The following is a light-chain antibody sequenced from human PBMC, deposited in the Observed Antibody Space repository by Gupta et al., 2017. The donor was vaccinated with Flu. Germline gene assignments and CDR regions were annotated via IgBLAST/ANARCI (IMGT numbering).Light chain of an antibody. CDR2: AAS. V-gene: IGKV1-39*01. CDR3: QQTNRTPLT. J-gene: IGKJ5*01. Sequence: DIQMTQSPSSLPAAVGDRVTITCRASQSISNYLNWYQQKPGKAPNLLIYAASSLLSGVPSRLRGSGSETDFTLTMRSLQPEDFAIFYYQQTNRTPLTFGEGTRVETK. CDR1: QSISNY.